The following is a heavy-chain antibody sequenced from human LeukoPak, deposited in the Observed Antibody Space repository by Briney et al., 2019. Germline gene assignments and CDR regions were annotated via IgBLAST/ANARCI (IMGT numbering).Heavy chain of an antibody. V-gene: IGHV3-23*01. D-gene: IGHD6-13*01. CDR3: AKHSDSSWVDY. J-gene: IGHJ4*02. CDR1: GFTFSNYA. CDR2: LSGSGGSA. Sequence: GGSLRLSCAASGFTFSNYAMTWVRQAPGKGLEWVSTLSGSGGSAYYADSVKGRFTISRDNSKNTLYLQMNSLRAEDTAVYYCAKHSDSSWVDYWGQGTLVTVSS.